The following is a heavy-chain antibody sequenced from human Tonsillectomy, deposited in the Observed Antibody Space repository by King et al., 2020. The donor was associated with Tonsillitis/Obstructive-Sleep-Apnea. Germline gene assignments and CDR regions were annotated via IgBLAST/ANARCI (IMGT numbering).Heavy chain of an antibody. CDR1: VFTFSNYA. V-gene: IGHV3-23*04. CDR3: ASQYQLLSPADY. D-gene: IGHD2-2*01. CDR2: ISLRCGGT. Sequence: VQLVESGGGLVQPGGSLRLSCAASVFTFSNYAMSWVRHAPGKGLEWVSTISLRCGGTYFPDYVKGRCTISRDNYKNTMYLQMNSLRAEDTAVYYCASQYQLLSPADYWGQGTLVTVSS. J-gene: IGHJ4*02.